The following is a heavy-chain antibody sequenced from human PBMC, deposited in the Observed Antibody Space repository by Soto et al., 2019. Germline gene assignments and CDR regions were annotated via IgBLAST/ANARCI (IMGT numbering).Heavy chain of an antibody. CDR3: ARGHRYSYGPYYYYYMDV. D-gene: IGHD5-18*01. Sequence: WTWIRQPPGTGLEWIGEINHSGSTHYNSSLKSRVTISADTSNNQFSLKVTSVTAADTAVYYCARGHRYSYGPYYYYYMDVWGKGTTVAVSS. CDR2: INHSGST. V-gene: IGHV4-34*01. J-gene: IGHJ6*03.